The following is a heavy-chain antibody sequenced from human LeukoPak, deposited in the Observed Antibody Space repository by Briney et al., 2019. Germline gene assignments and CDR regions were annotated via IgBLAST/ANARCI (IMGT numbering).Heavy chain of an antibody. D-gene: IGHD3-22*01. J-gene: IGHJ4*02. CDR3: ASGYYYDSSGPVDY. CDR1: GGTFSSYA. CDR2: IIPIFGIA. Sequence: SVKVSCKASGGTFSSYAISWVRQAPGQGLEWMGRIIPIFGIANYAQKFQGRVTITADKSTSTAYMELSSLRSEDTAVYYCASGYYYDSSGPVDYRGQGTLVTASS. V-gene: IGHV1-69*04.